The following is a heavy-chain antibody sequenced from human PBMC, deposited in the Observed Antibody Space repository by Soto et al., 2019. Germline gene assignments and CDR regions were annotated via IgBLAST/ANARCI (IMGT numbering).Heavy chain of an antibody. Sequence: PSETLSLTCTVSGGSISSGDYYWSWIRQPPGKGLEWIGYIYYSGSTYYNPSLKSRVTISVDTSKNQFSLKLSSVTAADTAVYYCARDRPDIVVVPAAIRWGEYGMDVWGQGTTVTVSS. V-gene: IGHV4-30-4*01. J-gene: IGHJ6*02. CDR3: ARDRPDIVVVPAAIRWGEYGMDV. CDR2: IYYSGST. CDR1: GGSISSGDYY. D-gene: IGHD2-2*02.